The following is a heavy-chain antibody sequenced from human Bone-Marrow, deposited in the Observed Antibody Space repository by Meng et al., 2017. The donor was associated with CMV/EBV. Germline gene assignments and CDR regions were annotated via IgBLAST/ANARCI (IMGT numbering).Heavy chain of an antibody. CDR3: ARVGSYYEYYFDY. V-gene: IGHV4-4*02. CDR2: IYHSGST. Sequence: VSGCSISSSNWWSWVRQPPGKGLEWIGEIYHSGSTNYNPSLKSRVTISVDKSKNQFSLKLSSVTAADTAVYYCARVGSYYEYYFDYWGQGTLVTVSS. J-gene: IGHJ4*02. D-gene: IGHD1-26*01. CDR1: GCSISSSNW.